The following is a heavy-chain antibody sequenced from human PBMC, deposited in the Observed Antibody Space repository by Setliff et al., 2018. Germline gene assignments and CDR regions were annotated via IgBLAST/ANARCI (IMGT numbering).Heavy chain of an antibody. CDR3: ARGRHPPWSGYPYYYMDV. Sequence: SVKVSCKASGGTFSSYAISWVRQAPGQGLEWMGRIIPIFGTANYAQKFQGRVTITADKSTSTAYMELSSLRSEDTAVYYYARGRHPPWSGYPYYYMDVWGKGTTVTVSS. D-gene: IGHD3-3*01. CDR1: GGTFSSYA. CDR2: IIPIFGTA. J-gene: IGHJ6*03. V-gene: IGHV1-69*06.